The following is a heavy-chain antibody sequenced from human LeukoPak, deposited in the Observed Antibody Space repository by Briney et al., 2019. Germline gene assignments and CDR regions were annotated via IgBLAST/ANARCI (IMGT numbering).Heavy chain of an antibody. J-gene: IGHJ1*01. CDR1: GFTVSSNY. D-gene: IGHD2-2*01. Sequence: HPGRSLRLSCAASGFTVSSNYMSWVRQAPGKGLEWVSVIYSGGSTYYADSVKGRFTISRDNSKNTLYLQMNSLRAEDTAVYYCARDMGYCSSTSCYLYFQHWGQGTLVTVSS. V-gene: IGHV3-53*01. CDR2: IYSGGST. CDR3: ARDMGYCSSTSCYLYFQH.